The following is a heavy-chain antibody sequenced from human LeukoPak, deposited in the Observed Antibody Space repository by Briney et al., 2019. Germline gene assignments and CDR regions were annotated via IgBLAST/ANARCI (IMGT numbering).Heavy chain of an antibody. Sequence: SETLSLTCAVYGGSFSGYYWSWIRQPPGKGLEWIGEINHSGSTNYNPSLKSRVTISVDTSKNQFSLKLSSVTAADTAVYYGARGSSITIFGVDYAFDIWGQGTMVTVSS. CDR3: ARGSSITIFGVDYAFDI. CDR1: GGSFSGYY. CDR2: INHSGST. D-gene: IGHD3-3*01. V-gene: IGHV4-34*01. J-gene: IGHJ3*02.